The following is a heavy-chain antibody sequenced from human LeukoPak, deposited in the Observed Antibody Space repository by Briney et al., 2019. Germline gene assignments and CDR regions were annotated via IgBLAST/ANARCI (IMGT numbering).Heavy chain of an antibody. J-gene: IGHJ3*02. Sequence: SETLSLTCTVSGASISGHYLTWLRQPPGKGLEWIGYISHIGSTNYNPSLKSRVTISVDTSKNQFVLKLTSVTAADTAVYYCARDRISINALDMWGQGTMVTVSS. V-gene: IGHV4-59*11. CDR2: ISHIGST. CDR1: GASISGHY. CDR3: ARDRISINALDM. D-gene: IGHD1-14*01.